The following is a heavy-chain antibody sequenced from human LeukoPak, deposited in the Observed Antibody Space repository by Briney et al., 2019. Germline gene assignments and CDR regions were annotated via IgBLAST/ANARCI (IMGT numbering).Heavy chain of an antibody. V-gene: IGHV4-59*01. CDR1: GGSISSYY. CDR2: IYYSGST. J-gene: IGHJ4*02. CDR3: ARAVRGHYYFDY. Sequence: SETLSLTCTVSGGSISSYYWSWIRQPPGRGLEWIGYIYYSGSTNYNPSLKSRVTISVDTSKNQFSLKLSTLTASDTAVYYCARAVRGHYYFDYWGQGTLVTVSS. D-gene: IGHD3/OR15-3a*01.